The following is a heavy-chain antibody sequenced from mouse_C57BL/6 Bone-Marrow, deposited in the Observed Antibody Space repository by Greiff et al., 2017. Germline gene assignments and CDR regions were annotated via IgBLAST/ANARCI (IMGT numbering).Heavy chain of an antibody. CDR2: IYPGDGDT. CDR3: ARSFPYYAMDY. V-gene: IGHV1-80*01. J-gene: IGHJ4*01. Sequence: QVQLKESGAELVKPGASVKISCKASGYAFSSYWMNWVKQRPGKGLEWIGQIYPGDGDTNYNGKFKGKATLTADKSSSTAYMQLSSLTSEDSAVYFCARSFPYYAMDYWGQGTSVTVSS. CDR1: GYAFSSYW.